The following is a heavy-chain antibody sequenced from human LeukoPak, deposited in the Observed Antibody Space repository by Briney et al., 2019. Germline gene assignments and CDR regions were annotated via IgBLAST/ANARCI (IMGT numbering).Heavy chain of an antibody. CDR1: GFTFSSNA. Sequence: GGSLRLSCSASGFTFSSNAMHWVRQAPGKGLEYVSGISINGGSIYYTDSLKGRFTISRDNSKNTLSLQMSSLRVEDTAVYYCVKGGASPGSGAFDVWGRGTIVTVSS. V-gene: IGHV3-64D*06. CDR3: VKGGASPGSGAFDV. CDR2: ISINGGSI. D-gene: IGHD3-10*01. J-gene: IGHJ3*01.